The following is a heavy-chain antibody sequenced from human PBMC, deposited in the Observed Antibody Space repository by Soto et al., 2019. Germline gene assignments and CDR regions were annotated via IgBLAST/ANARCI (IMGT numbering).Heavy chain of an antibody. J-gene: IGHJ4*02. Sequence: SETLSLTCTVSGGSISSYYWSWIRQPPGKGLEWIGYIYYSGSTNYNPSLKSRVTISVDTSKDQFSLKLSSVTAADTAVYYRARGYGRNFDYWGQGTLVTVSS. CDR3: ARGYGRNFDY. V-gene: IGHV4-59*01. CDR2: IYYSGST. CDR1: GGSISSYY. D-gene: IGHD1-20*01.